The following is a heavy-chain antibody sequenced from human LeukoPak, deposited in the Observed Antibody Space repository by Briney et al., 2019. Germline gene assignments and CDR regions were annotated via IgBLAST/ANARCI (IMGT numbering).Heavy chain of an antibody. V-gene: IGHV3-21*01. Sequence: GGSLRLSCAASGFTFSTYSMNWFRQAPGKGLEWVSSISATSTYTYYADSLKGRFIISRDNAKNSVYLQMNSLRAEDTAVYYCTREFCSGGSCYSGGHWGQGALVTVSS. CDR2: ISATSTYT. J-gene: IGHJ4*02. CDR1: GFTFSTYS. CDR3: TREFCSGGSCYSGGH. D-gene: IGHD2-15*01.